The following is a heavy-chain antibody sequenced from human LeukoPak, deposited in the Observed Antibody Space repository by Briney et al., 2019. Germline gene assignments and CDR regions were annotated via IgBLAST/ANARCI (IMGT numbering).Heavy chain of an antibody. CDR3: AKDKVLSVVTGLAY. D-gene: IGHD2-21*02. V-gene: IGHV3-23*01. CDR1: GFTFSSYA. CDR2: ISGSGGST. J-gene: IGHJ4*02. Sequence: GGSLRLSCAASGFTFSSYAMSWVRQAPGKGLEWVSTISGSGGSTYYADSVKGRFTISRDNAKNTLYLQMNSLRAEDTAVYYCAKDKVLSVVTGLAYWGQATLVTVSS.